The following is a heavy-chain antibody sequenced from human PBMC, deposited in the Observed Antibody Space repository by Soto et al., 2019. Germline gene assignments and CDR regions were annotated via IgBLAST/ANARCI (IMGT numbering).Heavy chain of an antibody. D-gene: IGHD1-26*01. V-gene: IGHV3-7*05. CDR1: GFTFSSYW. Sequence: PGGSLRLSCVASGFTFSSYWMSWFRQAPGKGPEWVANIKKDGTRQYYLDSVKGRFTISRDNAGSSLFLQLNNLRAEDTAVYYCARNPRDSEYAIFDSWGQGALVTVSS. CDR3: ARNPRDSEYAIFDS. J-gene: IGHJ4*02. CDR2: IKKDGTRQ.